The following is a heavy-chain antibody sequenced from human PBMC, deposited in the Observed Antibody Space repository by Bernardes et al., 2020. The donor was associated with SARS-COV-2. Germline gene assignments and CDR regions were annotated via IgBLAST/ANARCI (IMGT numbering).Heavy chain of an antibody. CDR3: ARDTIILLVVPAAIGY. CDR1: GFTFSSYA. Sequence: GGSLRLSCSASGFTFSSYAMHWVRQAPGKGLEWVAVISYDGSNKYYADSVKGRFTISRDNSKNTLYLQMNSLRAEDTAVYYCARDTIILLVVPAAIGYWGQGTLVTVSS. CDR2: ISYDGSNK. J-gene: IGHJ4*02. V-gene: IGHV3-30*04. D-gene: IGHD2-2*01.